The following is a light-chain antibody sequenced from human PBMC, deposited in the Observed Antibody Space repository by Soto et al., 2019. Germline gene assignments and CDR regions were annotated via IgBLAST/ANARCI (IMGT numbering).Light chain of an antibody. Sequence: DVQMTQSPSSLSALVGDRVTITCRASQSVSRYLNWYQHKPGKAPKLLINAASNLRSGVPSRFSGSGSGTDFTLTIDGLQPEDFAVSYCQQSYITPPITFGQGTRLEVK. CDR3: QQSYITPPIT. V-gene: IGKV1-39*01. J-gene: IGKJ5*01. CDR1: QSVSRY. CDR2: AAS.